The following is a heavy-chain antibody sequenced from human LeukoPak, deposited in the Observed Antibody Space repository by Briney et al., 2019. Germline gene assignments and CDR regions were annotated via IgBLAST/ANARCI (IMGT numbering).Heavy chain of an antibody. CDR2: ISGYNAQT. J-gene: IGHJ4*02. V-gene: IGHV1-18*04. CDR1: GYMFSGYY. CDR3: TRTRDYFPTTRYFDY. Sequence: ASVKVSCKASGYMFSGYYMTWVRQAPGQGLEWRGWISGYNAQTNYAQKFQDRVTMTTDTSTRTVYLELRSLRSDDTAVYYCTRTRDYFPTTRYFDYWGQGTLVTVSS. D-gene: IGHD2/OR15-2a*01.